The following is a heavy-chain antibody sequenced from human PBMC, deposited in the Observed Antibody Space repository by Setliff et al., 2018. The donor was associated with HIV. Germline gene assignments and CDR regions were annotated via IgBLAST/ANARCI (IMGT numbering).Heavy chain of an antibody. D-gene: IGHD3-22*01. CDR1: GGSISSGNYF. V-gene: IGHV4-61*02. CDR3: ARGTGYYYDSSGSNCFDP. Sequence: SENLSLTCTVSGGSISSGNYFWNWIRQPAGKGLEWIGRIYTSGSTHYNPSLESRVTMSVDTSKNQFSLKLSSVTAADTAVYYCARGTGYYYDSSGSNCFDPWGQGTLVTVSS. CDR2: IYTSGST. J-gene: IGHJ5*02.